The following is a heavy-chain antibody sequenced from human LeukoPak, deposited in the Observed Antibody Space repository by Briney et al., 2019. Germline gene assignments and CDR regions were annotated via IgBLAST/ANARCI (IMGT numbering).Heavy chain of an antibody. J-gene: IGHJ4*02. Sequence: SVKVSCKASGGTFSSYAISWVRQAPGQGLEWMGGIIPIFGTANYAQKFQGRVTITADESTSTAYMELSSLRSEDTAVYYCARGTGYCGSTSCYTFDYWGQGTLVTVSS. CDR3: ARGTGYCGSTSCYTFDY. CDR1: GGTFSSYA. CDR2: IIPIFGTA. D-gene: IGHD2-2*02. V-gene: IGHV1-69*13.